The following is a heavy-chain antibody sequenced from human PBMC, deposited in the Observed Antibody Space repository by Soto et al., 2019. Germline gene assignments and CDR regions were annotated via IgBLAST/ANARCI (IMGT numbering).Heavy chain of an antibody. CDR3: ANLPLYGSGFDC. CDR2: ISWNGASI. J-gene: IGHJ4*02. V-gene: IGHV3-9*01. D-gene: IGHD3-10*01. Sequence: EVQLVESGGGLVQPGRSLRLSCAASGFTFDDYAINWVRQAPGRGLEWVAGISWNGASIGYADSVKGRFTISRDNAKNSLHLQMNSLRSEDTALYYCANLPLYGSGFDCWGQGTLVTVSS. CDR1: GFTFDDYA.